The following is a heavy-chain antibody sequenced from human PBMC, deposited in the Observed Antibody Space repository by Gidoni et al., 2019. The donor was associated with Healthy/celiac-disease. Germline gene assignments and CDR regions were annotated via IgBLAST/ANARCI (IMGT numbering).Heavy chain of an antibody. D-gene: IGHD1-26*01. J-gene: IGHJ4*02. Sequence: GQGLEWMGVINPNGGTTTHAQKFQGRVTMTRDTSTSTVYMELSSLKSEDTAVYFCAREVGATSRSLGYWGQGTLVTDSS. CDR3: AREVGATSRSLGY. CDR2: INPNGGTT. V-gene: IGHV1-46*01.